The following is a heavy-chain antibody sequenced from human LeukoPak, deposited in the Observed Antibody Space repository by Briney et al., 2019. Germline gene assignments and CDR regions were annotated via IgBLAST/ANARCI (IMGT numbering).Heavy chain of an antibody. CDR2: ISGSGGST. D-gene: IGHD3-22*01. CDR1: GFTFSSYA. Sequence: GGSLRLSCAASGFTFSSYAMSWVRQAPGKGLEWVSAISGSGGSTYYADSVKGRFTISRDNSKNTLYLQMNSLGAEDTAVYYCAEVPYDSSGYYYDYWGQGTLVTVSS. CDR3: AEVPYDSSGYYYDY. J-gene: IGHJ4*02. V-gene: IGHV3-23*01.